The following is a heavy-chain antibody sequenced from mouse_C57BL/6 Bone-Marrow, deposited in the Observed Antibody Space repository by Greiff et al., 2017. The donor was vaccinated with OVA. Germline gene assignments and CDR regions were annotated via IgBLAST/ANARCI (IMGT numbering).Heavy chain of an antibody. Sequence: EVKVVESGGGLVQPGGSMKLSCAASGFTFSDAWMDWVRQSPEKGLEWVAEIRNKANNHATSYAESVKGRFTISRDDSKSSVYLQMNSLRAEDTGIYYCRYYGSSYAMDYWGQGTSVTVSS. D-gene: IGHD1-1*01. CDR2: IRNKANNHAT. CDR1: GFTFSDAW. CDR3: RYYGSSYAMDY. J-gene: IGHJ4*01. V-gene: IGHV6-6*01.